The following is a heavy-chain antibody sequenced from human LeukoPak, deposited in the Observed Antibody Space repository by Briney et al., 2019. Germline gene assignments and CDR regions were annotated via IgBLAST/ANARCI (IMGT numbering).Heavy chain of an antibody. Sequence: AGGSLRLSCAASGFTFSSYSMNWVRQAPGKGLEWVSSISSSSSYIYYADSVKGRFTISRDNAKNSLYLQMNSLRAEDTAVYYCARATYYYDSSGYYKHWGQGTLVTVSS. J-gene: IGHJ4*02. D-gene: IGHD3-22*01. CDR2: ISSSSSYI. CDR3: ARATYYYDSSGYYKH. V-gene: IGHV3-21*01. CDR1: GFTFSSYS.